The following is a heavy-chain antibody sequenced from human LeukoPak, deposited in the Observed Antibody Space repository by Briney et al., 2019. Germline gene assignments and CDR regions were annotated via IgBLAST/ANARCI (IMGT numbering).Heavy chain of an antibody. V-gene: IGHV4-34*01. D-gene: IGHD3-22*01. CDR3: ASRFRAYYYDSSGSYYFDY. CDR2: INHSGST. J-gene: IGHJ4*02. CDR1: GGSFSGYY. Sequence: SETLSLTCAVYGGSFSGYYWSWIRQPPGKGLEWIGEINHSGSTNYNPSLKSRVTISVDTSKNQFSLKLSSVTAADTAVYYCASRFRAYYYDSSGSYYFDYWGQGTLVTVSS.